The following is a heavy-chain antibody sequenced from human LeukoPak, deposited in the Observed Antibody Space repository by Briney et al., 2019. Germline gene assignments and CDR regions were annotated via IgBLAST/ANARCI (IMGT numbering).Heavy chain of an antibody. CDR2: IIPIFGTA. V-gene: IGHV1-69*06. CDR1: GGTFSSYA. J-gene: IGHJ6*03. CDR3: ARRNSSSSWLESYYYYYMDV. Sequence: SVKVSCKASGGTFSSYAISWVRQAPGQGLEWMGGIIPIFGTANYAQKFQGRVTITADKSTSTAYMELSSLRSEDTAVYYCARRNSSSSWLESYYYYYMDVWGKGTTVTISS. D-gene: IGHD6-6*01.